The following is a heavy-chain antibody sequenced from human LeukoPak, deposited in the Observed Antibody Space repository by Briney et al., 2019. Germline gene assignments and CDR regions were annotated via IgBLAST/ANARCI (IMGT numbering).Heavy chain of an antibody. V-gene: IGHV3-74*01. CDR1: GFTFSSYW. Sequence: GGSLRLSCAASGFTFSSYWMHWVRQAPGKGLVWVSRIKSGGNTNYAEPVKGRFTISRDNAKNAVSLQMNSLRAEDTGVYYCARAPSEIGGYYPEYFRHWGQGTLVTVSS. D-gene: IGHD3-22*01. CDR2: IKSGGNT. J-gene: IGHJ1*01. CDR3: ARAPSEIGGYYPEYFRH.